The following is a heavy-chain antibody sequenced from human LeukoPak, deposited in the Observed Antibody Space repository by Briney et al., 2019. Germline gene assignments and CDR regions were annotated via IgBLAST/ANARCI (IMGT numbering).Heavy chain of an antibody. J-gene: IGHJ4*02. Sequence: GGSLRLSCAASGFTLSSYAMSWVRQAPGKGLEWVSAISGSGGSTYYAPSVKVRFTIYRDNSKNTLYLQMNSLRAEDTAVYYCAKPGIAVAGTGDWGQGTLVTVSS. V-gene: IGHV3-23*01. CDR2: ISGSGGST. D-gene: IGHD6-19*01. CDR1: GFTLSSYA. CDR3: AKPGIAVAGTGD.